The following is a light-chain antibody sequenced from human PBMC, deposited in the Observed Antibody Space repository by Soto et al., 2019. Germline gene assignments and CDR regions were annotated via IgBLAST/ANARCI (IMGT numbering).Light chain of an antibody. V-gene: IGKV1-9*01. Sequence: DIQLTQSPSFLSASVGDRVTITCRTSQDISSYLAWYQQKPGQAHQLLISAASTLQSGVPSRFSGSGSGTEYTLTISSLQPEDFATYSCQQLKSYPLSFGGGTKVEI. CDR1: QDISSY. J-gene: IGKJ4*01. CDR2: AAS. CDR3: QQLKSYPLS.